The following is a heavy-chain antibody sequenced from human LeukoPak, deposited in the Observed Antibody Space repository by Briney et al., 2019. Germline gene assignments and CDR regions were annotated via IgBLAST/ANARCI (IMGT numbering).Heavy chain of an antibody. CDR2: INHSGST. CDR1: GGSFSGYY. D-gene: IGHD3-22*01. CDR3: AGATPDYDSSGYYYLSHFDI. Sequence: SETLSLTCAVYGGSFSGYYWSWIRQPPGKGLDWIGQINHSGSTNYSPSPKSRVTISEDTSKNQFSLKLSSVTAADTAVYYCAGATPDYDSSGYYYLSHFDIWGQGTMVTVSS. J-gene: IGHJ3*02. V-gene: IGHV4-34*01.